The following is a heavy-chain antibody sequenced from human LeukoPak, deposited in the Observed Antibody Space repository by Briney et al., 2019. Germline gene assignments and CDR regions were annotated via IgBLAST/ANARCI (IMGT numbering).Heavy chain of an antibody. J-gene: IGHJ6*04. CDR2: SNSDGRSA. D-gene: IGHD2-2*01. CDR3: AKDSCSITNCAKSGMDV. V-gene: IGHV3-74*01. CDR1: GFTFSNYW. Sequence: PGGSLRLSCAASGFTFSNYWMHWVRQAPGKGLVWVSRSNSDGRSADYADSVKGRFTISRDNAKNTLYLQMNSLTVEDTAVYYCAKDSCSITNCAKSGMDVWGKGTTVTAPS.